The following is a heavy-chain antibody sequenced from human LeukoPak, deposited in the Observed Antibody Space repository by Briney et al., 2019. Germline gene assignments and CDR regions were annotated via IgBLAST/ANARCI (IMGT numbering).Heavy chain of an antibody. CDR3: AAGGFGELYY. CDR2: ISYDGSNK. J-gene: IGHJ4*02. D-gene: IGHD3-10*01. CDR1: GFTFSSYG. Sequence: PGGSLRLSCAASGFTFSSYGMHWVRQAPGKGLEWVAVISYDGSNKYYADSVKGRFTISRDNSKNTLYLQMNSLRAEDTAVYYCAAGGFGELYYWGQGTLVTVSS. V-gene: IGHV3-30*03.